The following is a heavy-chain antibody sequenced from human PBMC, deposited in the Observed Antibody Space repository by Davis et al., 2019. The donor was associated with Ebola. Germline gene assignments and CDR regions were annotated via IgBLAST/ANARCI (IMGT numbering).Heavy chain of an antibody. Sequence: GESLKISCAASGFTFSSYSMNWVRQAPGKGLEWVSSISSSSYIYYADSVKGRFTISRDNSKNSLYLQMNSLRTEDTALYYCAKDLGATGDPHEYYYGMDVWGQGTTVTVSS. CDR2: ISSSSYI. CDR1: GFTFSSYS. V-gene: IGHV3-21*04. D-gene: IGHD5-12*01. CDR3: AKDLGATGDPHEYYYGMDV. J-gene: IGHJ6*02.